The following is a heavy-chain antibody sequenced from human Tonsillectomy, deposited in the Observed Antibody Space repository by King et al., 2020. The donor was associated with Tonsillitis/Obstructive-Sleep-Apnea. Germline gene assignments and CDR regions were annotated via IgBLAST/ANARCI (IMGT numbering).Heavy chain of an antibody. V-gene: IGHV3-15*04. CDR3: TTTLPSIMTTFGGVYDAFDI. D-gene: IGHD3-16*01. Sequence: VQLVESGGGLVKPGGSLRLSCAASGFTFTNAWMSWVRQAPGKGLEWVGRIESKTDGGTTDYAAPVKGRFTISRDDSKNTLFLQMNSLKTEDTAVYYCTTTLPSIMTTFGGVYDAFDIWGQGTMVTVSS. J-gene: IGHJ3*02. CDR2: IESKTDGGTT. CDR1: GFTFTNAW.